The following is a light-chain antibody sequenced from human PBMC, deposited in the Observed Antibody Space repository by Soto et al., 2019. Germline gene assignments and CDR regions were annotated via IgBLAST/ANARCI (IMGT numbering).Light chain of an antibody. V-gene: IGLV1-51*01. CDR3: GSWDSSLSAYV. Sequence: QSVLAQPPSASGTPGQRVTISCSGGSSNIGSKTVNWYQQLPGTAPKLLIYDDDKRPSGIPDRFSGSKSGTSATLGITGFQTGDEADYYCGSWDSSLSAYVFGSGTKV. J-gene: IGLJ1*01. CDR1: SSNIGSKT. CDR2: DDD.